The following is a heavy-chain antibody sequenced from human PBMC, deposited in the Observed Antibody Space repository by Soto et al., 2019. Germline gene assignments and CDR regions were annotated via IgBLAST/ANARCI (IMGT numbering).Heavy chain of an antibody. CDR2: IYYGGST. V-gene: IGHV4-59*08. CDR3: ARRYYDILTGYHYYFDY. J-gene: IGHJ4*02. Sequence: SETLSLTCTVSGYSISSYYWSWIRQPPGKGLEWIGYIYYGGSTNYNPSLKSRVTISVDTSKNQFSLEVSSVTAADTAVYYCARRYYDILTGYHYYFDYWGQGTPVTVS. D-gene: IGHD3-9*01. CDR1: GYSISSYY.